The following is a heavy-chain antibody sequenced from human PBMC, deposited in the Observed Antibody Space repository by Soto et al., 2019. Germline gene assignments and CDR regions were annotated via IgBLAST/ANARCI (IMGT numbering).Heavy chain of an antibody. CDR3: AKHEGYCSTTTCSNFDY. D-gene: IGHD2-2*01. J-gene: IGHJ4*02. CDR2: IYPGDSDS. CDR1: GFTFTIYC. Sequence: GESLKISCKGSGFTFTIYCIAWVLQMPWKGLEWMGIIYPGDSDSSYSPSFQGQVTISADKSINTAYLHWSSLKASDTAIYYCAKHEGYCSTTTCSNFDYWGQGTLVTVSS. V-gene: IGHV5-51*01.